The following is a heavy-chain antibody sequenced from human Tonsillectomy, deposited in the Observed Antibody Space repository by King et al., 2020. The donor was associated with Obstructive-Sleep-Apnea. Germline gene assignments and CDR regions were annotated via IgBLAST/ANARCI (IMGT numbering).Heavy chain of an antibody. D-gene: IGHD1-26*01. CDR1: GFIVSSNY. CDR3: ARVVGAFVY. Sequence: VQLVESGGGLVQPGGSLRLSCAASGFIVSSNYMSWVRQAPGEGLEWFSVIYSGGATYYADSVKGRFTISRANSKNTLHLQMNSLRAEDTAVYYCARVVGAFVYWGQGTLVTVSS. CDR2: IYSGGAT. V-gene: IGHV3-66*01. J-gene: IGHJ4*02.